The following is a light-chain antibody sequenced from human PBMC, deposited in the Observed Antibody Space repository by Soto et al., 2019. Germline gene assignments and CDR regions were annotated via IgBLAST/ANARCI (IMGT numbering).Light chain of an antibody. Sequence: DFVMTQSPDSLAVSLGERAIINCKSSQSVLYRSNNNNYLSWYQQKPGQPPKLLITWASTRESGVPDRFSGSGSGTDFTLTISSLQAEDVAMYYCHQYLNAPWTFGQGTKVEIK. CDR1: QSVLYRSNNNNY. J-gene: IGKJ1*01. V-gene: IGKV4-1*01. CDR2: WAS. CDR3: HQYLNAPWT.